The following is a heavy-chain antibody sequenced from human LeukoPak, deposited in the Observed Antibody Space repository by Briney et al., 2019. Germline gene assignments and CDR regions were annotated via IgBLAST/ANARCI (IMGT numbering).Heavy chain of an antibody. Sequence: GGSLRLSCVASGFTFSNYWMRWVRQAPGKGLIWVSRINSDESDTTYADSVKGRFTISRDNAKNTLYLQMSSLRAEDTAVYYCARLRTYGSDYWGQGTLVTVSS. CDR2: INSDESDT. D-gene: IGHD3-10*01. V-gene: IGHV3-74*01. J-gene: IGHJ4*02. CDR1: GFTFSNYW. CDR3: ARLRTYGSDY.